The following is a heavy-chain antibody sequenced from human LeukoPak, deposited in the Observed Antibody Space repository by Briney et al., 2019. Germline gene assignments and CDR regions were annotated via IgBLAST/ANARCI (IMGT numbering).Heavy chain of an antibody. D-gene: IGHD3-9*01. V-gene: IGHV3-23*01. CDR1: GFIFSSYD. CDR3: TKAKVSSLTYFDWFPWN. Sequence: GGSLRLSCEAPGFIFSSYDMDWVRKAPGKGLEWVAVISGGGSTTIYADSVKGRFTISRDDSKKTLYLQMNSLRAEDTAVYYCTKAKVSSLTYFDWFPWNWGQGSLVTVSS. J-gene: IGHJ4*02. CDR2: ISGGGSTT.